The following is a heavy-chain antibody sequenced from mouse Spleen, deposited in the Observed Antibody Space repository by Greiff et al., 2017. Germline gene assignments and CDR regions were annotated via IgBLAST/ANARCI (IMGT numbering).Heavy chain of an antibody. V-gene: IGHV5-6*01. J-gene: IGHJ4*01. D-gene: IGHD1-1*01. CDR2: ISSGGSYT. CDR3: ASDYYGSSYAMDY. CDR1: GFTFSSYG. Sequence: EVQRVESGGDLVKPGGSLKLSCAASGFTFSSYGMSWVRQTPDKRLEWVATISSGGSYTYYPDSVKGRFTISRDNAKNTLYLQMSSLKSEDTAMYYCASDYYGSSYAMDYWGQGTSVTVSS.